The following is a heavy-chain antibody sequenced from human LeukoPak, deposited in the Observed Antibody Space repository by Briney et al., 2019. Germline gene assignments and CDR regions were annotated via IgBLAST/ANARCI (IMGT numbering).Heavy chain of an antibody. CDR2: IYYSGST. D-gene: IGHD2-15*01. Sequence: SETLSLTCTVSGGSISSGGYYWSWIRQHPGKGLEWIGYIYYSGSTYYNPSLKSRVTISVDTSKSQFSLKLSSVTAADTAVYYCARGYCSGGSCYWFDPWGQGTLVTVSS. J-gene: IGHJ5*02. CDR1: GGSISSGGYY. V-gene: IGHV4-31*03. CDR3: ARGYCSGGSCYWFDP.